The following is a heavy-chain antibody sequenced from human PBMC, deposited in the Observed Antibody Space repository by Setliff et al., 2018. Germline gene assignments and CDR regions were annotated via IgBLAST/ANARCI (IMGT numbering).Heavy chain of an antibody. CDR1: GGSFTPYY. D-gene: IGHD5-12*01. CDR2: VYYSGTA. CDR3: ARGGTFRYFDY. J-gene: IGHJ4*02. V-gene: IGHV4-59*01. Sequence: PSETLSLTCTVSGGSFTPYYWSWIRQPPGKGLEWIGYVYYSGTAYYNPSLKSRVTVIVDTSNYQFSLRLSSVTAADTAVYYCARGGTFRYFDYWGQGTPVTVSS.